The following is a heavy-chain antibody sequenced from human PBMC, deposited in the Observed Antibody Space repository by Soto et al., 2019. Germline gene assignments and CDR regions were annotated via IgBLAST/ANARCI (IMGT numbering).Heavy chain of an antibody. J-gene: IGHJ4*02. CDR3: TRDLGLYSYGYSYFDY. CDR2: IRSKAYGGTT. Sequence: SLRLSCTASGFTFGDYAMSWVRQAPGKGLEWVGFIRSKAYGGTTEYAASVKGRFTISRDDSKSIAYLQMNSLKTEDTAVYYCTRDLGLYSYGYSYFDYWGQGTLVTVSS. V-gene: IGHV3-49*04. D-gene: IGHD5-18*01. CDR1: GFTFGDYA.